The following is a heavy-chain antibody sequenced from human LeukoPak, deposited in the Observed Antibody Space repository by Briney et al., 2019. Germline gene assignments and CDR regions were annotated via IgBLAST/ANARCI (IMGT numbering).Heavy chain of an antibody. CDR1: GYTLTQLS. CDR3: ATNRQIMILGVVIMPAFDI. CDR2: FDVEDGEI. J-gene: IGHJ3*02. Sequence: ASVKVSCKVSGYTLTQLSVHWVRQAPGKGIECMGGFDVEDGEIIYAQKFQGRVTMTEDTSTDTAYMELSSLRSEDTAVYYCATNRQIMILGVVIMPAFDIWGQGTMVTVSS. V-gene: IGHV1-24*01. D-gene: IGHD3-3*01.